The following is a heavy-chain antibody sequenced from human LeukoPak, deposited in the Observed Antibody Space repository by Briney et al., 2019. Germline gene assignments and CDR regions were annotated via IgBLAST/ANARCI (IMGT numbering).Heavy chain of an antibody. J-gene: IGHJ5*02. CDR3: AKDVSDYWFDP. D-gene: IGHD2-8*01. CDR1: GFTFSSYA. CDR2: ISGSGEST. V-gene: IGHV3-23*01. Sequence: GGPLRLSCAASGFTFSSYAMSWVRQAPGKGLEWVSIISGSGESTDYGDSVRGRFTISRDNSKNTLYLQMNSLRAEDTAVYYCAKDVSDYWFDPWGQGTLVTVSS.